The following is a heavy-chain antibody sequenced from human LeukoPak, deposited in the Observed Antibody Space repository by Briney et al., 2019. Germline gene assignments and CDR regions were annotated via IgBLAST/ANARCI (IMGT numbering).Heavy chain of an antibody. Sequence: LETLSLTCTVSGGSISSYYWSWIRQPPGKGLEWIGYIYYSGSTNYNPSLKSRVTISVDTSKNQFSLKLSSVTAADTAVYYCARFAYSGYDPNWFDPWGQGTLVTVSS. CDR3: ARFAYSGYDPNWFDP. D-gene: IGHD5-12*01. CDR2: IYYSGST. CDR1: GGSISSYY. J-gene: IGHJ5*02. V-gene: IGHV4-59*01.